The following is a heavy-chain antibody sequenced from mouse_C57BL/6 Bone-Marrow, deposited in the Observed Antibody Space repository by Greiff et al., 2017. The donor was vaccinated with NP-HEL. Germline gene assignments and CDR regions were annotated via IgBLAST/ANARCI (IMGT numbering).Heavy chain of an antibody. CDR3: ARPRYSNYPYFDY. Sequence: QVQLQQPGAELVRPGSSVKLSCPASGYTFTSYWMHWVPQRPIQGLEWIGNIDPSDSETHSNQKFKDKATLTVDKSSSTAYMQLSSLTSEDSAVYYCARPRYSNYPYFDYWGQGTTLTVSS. CDR1: GYTFTSYW. CDR2: IDPSDSET. V-gene: IGHV1-52*01. D-gene: IGHD2-5*01. J-gene: IGHJ2*01.